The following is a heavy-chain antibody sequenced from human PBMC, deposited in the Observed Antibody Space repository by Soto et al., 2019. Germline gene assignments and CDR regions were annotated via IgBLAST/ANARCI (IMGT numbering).Heavy chain of an antibody. CDR3: ARSGFSSYGMDV. J-gene: IGHJ6*01. V-gene: IGHV5-51*01. CDR1: GYIFATYW. Sequence: GESLKISYQASGYIFATYWIGWVRQMPGKGLEWMGIIYPSDSDTRYSRAFQGQVTISADKSISTAYLQLSSLRASDTALYYCARSGFSSYGMDVWGQGTTVTVSS. CDR2: IYPSDSDT. D-gene: IGHD5-12*01.